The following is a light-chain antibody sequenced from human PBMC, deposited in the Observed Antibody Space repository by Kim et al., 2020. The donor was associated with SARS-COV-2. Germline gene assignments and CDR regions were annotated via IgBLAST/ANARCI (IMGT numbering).Light chain of an antibody. J-gene: IGLJ3*02. CDR1: KLGDKY. Sequence: SYELTQPPSVSVSPGQTASITCSGDKLGDKYACWYQQKPGQSPVLVIYQDSKRPSGIPERFSGSNSGNTATLTISRTQAMDEADYYCQAWDSSTYWVFGGGTKVTVL. CDR3: QAWDSSTYWV. V-gene: IGLV3-1*01. CDR2: QDS.